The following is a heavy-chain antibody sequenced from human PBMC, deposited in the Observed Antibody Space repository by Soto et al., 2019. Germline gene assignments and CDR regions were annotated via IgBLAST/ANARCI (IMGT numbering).Heavy chain of an antibody. CDR3: ARKAGSSWYYFDY. CDR2: ISAYNGNT. CDR1: GYTFASYG. J-gene: IGHJ4*02. V-gene: IGHV1-18*01. D-gene: IGHD6-13*01. Sequence: ASVKVSCKASGYTFASYGFSWLRQAPGQGLEWMGWISAYNGNTNYEQKLQGRVTMTIDTSTSTAYMELRSLRSDDTAVYYCARKAGSSWYYFDYWGQGTPVTVSS.